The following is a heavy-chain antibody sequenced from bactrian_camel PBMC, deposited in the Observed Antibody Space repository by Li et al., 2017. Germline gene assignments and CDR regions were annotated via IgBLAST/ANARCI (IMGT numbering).Heavy chain of an antibody. J-gene: IGHJ4*01. CDR1: SGSC. D-gene: IGHD2*01. CDR3: ATEGSWLPPSD. V-gene: IGHV3S55*01. Sequence: VQLVESGGGSVEAGGSVRLTCAFSGSCMGWYRQATGKDCEGVGAIGSDGRIDYAHSVKGRFTISRDNDKKTLYLQLSSLKTEDTAMYYCATEGSWLPPSDWGQGTQVTVS. CDR2: IGSDGRI.